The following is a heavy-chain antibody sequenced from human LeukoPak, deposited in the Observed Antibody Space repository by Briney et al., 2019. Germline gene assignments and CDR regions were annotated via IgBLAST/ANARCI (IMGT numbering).Heavy chain of an antibody. CDR1: GGSISSSNW. V-gene: IGHV4-4*02. CDR3: ARGGTAMVIHY. CDR2: IYHSGST. D-gene: IGHD5-18*01. J-gene: IGHJ4*02. Sequence: NASGTLSLTCAVSGGSISSSNWWSWVRQPPGKGLEWIGEIYHSGSTNYNPSLKSRVTISVDTSKNQFSLKLSSVTAADTAVYYCARGGTAMVIHYWGQGTLVTVSS.